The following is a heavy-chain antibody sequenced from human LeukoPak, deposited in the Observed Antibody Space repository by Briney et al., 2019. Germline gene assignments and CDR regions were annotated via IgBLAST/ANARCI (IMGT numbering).Heavy chain of an antibody. J-gene: IGHJ6*03. D-gene: IGHD3-3*01. CDR1: GFSFSDYG. V-gene: IGHV3-30*02. Sequence: GGSLRLSCEASGFSFSDYGMHWVRQAPGKGLEWVAFIRYDGSNKYYADSVKGRFTVSRDNSQSTLYLQMNSLRVEDTAVYYCAKRVVIKSTDYFYYYIHVWGKGTTVAVSS. CDR2: IRYDGSNK. CDR3: AKRVVIKSTDYFYYYIHV.